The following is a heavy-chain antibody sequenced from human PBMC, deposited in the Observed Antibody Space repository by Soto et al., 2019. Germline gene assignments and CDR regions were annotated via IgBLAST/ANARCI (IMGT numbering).Heavy chain of an antibody. J-gene: IGHJ2*01. Sequence: PGGSLRLSCAASGFTVSSNYMSWVRQAPGKGLEWISIIYSAGNTYYADSVKGRFTISRDNTKNSVYLQMNSLRAEDTAVDYCVRIEGIWYFERWGRGTLVTVSS. CDR1: GFTVSSNY. CDR3: VRIEGIWYFER. CDR2: IYSAGNT. D-gene: IGHD3-10*01. V-gene: IGHV3-66*01.